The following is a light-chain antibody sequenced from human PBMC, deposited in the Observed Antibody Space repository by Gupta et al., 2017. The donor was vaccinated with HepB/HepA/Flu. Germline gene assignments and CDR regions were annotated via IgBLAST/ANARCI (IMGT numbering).Light chain of an antibody. CDR3: TKSHRTFT. CDR2: AAS. Sequence: DIQMTQSPSSLSASVGDRVTITCRASQSISSYLNWYQQKPGKAPKLLIYAASSLQSGVPSRFSGSGYGTDFTLTINREQPEDFSTYYRTKSHRTFTFGRGTSVDIK. V-gene: IGKV1-39*01. CDR1: QSISSY. J-gene: IGKJ3*01.